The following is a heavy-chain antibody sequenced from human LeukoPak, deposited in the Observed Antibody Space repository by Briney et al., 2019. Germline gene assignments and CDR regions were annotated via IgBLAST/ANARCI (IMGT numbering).Heavy chain of an antibody. D-gene: IGHD3-22*01. CDR1: GFTFDDYT. CDR2: ISWNSGSI. CDR3: AKAGNRGYYYPFDC. Sequence: PGGSLRLSCAASGFTFDDYTIHWVRQTPGKGLEWVSSISWNSGSISYADSVKGRFTISRDSAEKSVYLQMNSLRAEDSALYYCAKAGNRGYYYPFDCWGQGTLVTVSS. V-gene: IGHV3-9*01. J-gene: IGHJ4*02.